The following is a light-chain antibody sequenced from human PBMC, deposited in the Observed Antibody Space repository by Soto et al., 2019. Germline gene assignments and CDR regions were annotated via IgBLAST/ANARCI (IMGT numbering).Light chain of an antibody. CDR3: QQSYSAPWT. CDR2: DAS. CDR1: QSISTY. J-gene: IGKJ1*01. Sequence: DIQMTQSPSSLAASVGARVTITCRASQSISTYLNWYQQKPGKAHKVLIFDASRLQSGVASRFGGSGSGTDFTLTISSLQPEDSATYYCQQSYSAPWTFGQGTNVQVK. V-gene: IGKV1-39*01.